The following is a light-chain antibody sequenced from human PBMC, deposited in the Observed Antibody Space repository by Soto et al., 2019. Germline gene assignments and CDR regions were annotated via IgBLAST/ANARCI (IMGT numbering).Light chain of an antibody. CDR3: HKYNHDPT. V-gene: IGKV1-27*01. CDR2: ATS. Sequence: DIQLTQSPSSLSASVGDRVTITCRASQAISSYLAWYQQKPGKVPELLIYATSTLQSGAPSRFSGSGSGTDFTLTISSLQPEDVATYYRHKYNHDPTFGGGTKVEIK. J-gene: IGKJ4*01. CDR1: QAISSY.